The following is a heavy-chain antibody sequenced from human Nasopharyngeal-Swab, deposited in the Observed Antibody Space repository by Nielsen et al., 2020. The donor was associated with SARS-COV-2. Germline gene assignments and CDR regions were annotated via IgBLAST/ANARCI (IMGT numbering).Heavy chain of an antibody. V-gene: IGHV3-7*01. CDR2: IKQDGSEK. Sequence: WIRQPPGKGLEWVANIKQDGSEKYYVDSVKGRFTISRDNAKNSLYLQMNSLRAEDTAVYYCARDYSNSIGYYGMDVWGQGTTVTVSS. CDR3: ARDYSNSIGYYGMDV. D-gene: IGHD4-11*01. J-gene: IGHJ6*02.